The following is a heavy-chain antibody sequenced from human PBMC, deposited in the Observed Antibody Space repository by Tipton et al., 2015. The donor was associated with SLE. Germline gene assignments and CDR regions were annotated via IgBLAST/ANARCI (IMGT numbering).Heavy chain of an antibody. CDR1: GGSISRSSDY. CDR3: ARWGRLPFDY. CDR2: INHSGST. Sequence: TLSLTCTVSGGSISRSSDYWGWIRQPPGKGLEWIGEINHSGSTNYNPSLKSRVTISVDTSKNQFSLKLSSVTAADTAVYYCARWGRLPFDYWGQGTLVTVSS. J-gene: IGHJ4*02. D-gene: IGHD7-27*01. V-gene: IGHV4-39*07.